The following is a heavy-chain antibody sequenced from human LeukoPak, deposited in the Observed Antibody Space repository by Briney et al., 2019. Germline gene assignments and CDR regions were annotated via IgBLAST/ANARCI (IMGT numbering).Heavy chain of an antibody. CDR1: GYTFTDYY. CDR3: ARDPLYGSGSDYNVWVFDL. V-gene: IGHV1-2*02. D-gene: IGHD3-10*01. CDR2: SNPKTGGT. Sequence: ASVKVSCKASGYTFTDYYMHWVRQAPGQGLEWMGWSNPKTGGTNYARKFQGRVTMTWDTSITTAYMELSILNSDDTAVFYCARDPLYGSGSDYNVWVFDLWGQGTLVTVSS. J-gene: IGHJ4*02.